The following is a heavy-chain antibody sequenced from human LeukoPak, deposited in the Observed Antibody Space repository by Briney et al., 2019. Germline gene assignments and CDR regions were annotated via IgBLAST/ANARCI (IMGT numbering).Heavy chain of an antibody. Sequence: PGGSMRLSWAASGPTFSSYSMNWVRQVPGKGLEWVSSISSSSSYISYADSVKGRFTISRDNAKNSLYLQMNSLRDEDTAVYYCARERRDGYNPFDYWGQGTLVTVSS. CDR1: GPTFSSYS. V-gene: IGHV3-21*01. CDR3: ARERRDGYNPFDY. D-gene: IGHD5-24*01. J-gene: IGHJ4*02. CDR2: ISSSSSYI.